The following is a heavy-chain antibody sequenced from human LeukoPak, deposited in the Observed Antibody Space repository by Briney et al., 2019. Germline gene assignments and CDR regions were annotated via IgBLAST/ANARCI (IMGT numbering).Heavy chain of an antibody. Sequence: PSETLSLTCTVSGGSISSSSYYWSWIRQPAGKGLEWIGRIYTSGSTNYNPSLKSRVTMSVDTSKNQFSLKLSSVTAADTAVYYCARDSAELESLWFGDSVGYNWFDPWGQGTLVTVSS. CDR3: ARDSAELESLWFGDSVGYNWFDP. J-gene: IGHJ5*02. D-gene: IGHD3-10*01. CDR2: IYTSGST. V-gene: IGHV4-61*02. CDR1: GGSISSSSYY.